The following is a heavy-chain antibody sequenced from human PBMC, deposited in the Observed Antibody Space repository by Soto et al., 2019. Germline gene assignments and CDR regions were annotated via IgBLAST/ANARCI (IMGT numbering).Heavy chain of an antibody. J-gene: IGHJ4*02. CDR2: IYYSGST. V-gene: IGHV4-59*01. D-gene: IGHD6-6*01. CDR1: GGSISSYY. Sequence: SLTLSLTCAVSGGSISSYYWSWIRQPQGKGLEWIGYIYYSGSTNYNPSLKSRVTISVDTSKNQFSLKLSSVTAAVTAVYCCARSSATRPDFGYWGQGTLVTVSS. CDR3: ARSSATRPDFGY.